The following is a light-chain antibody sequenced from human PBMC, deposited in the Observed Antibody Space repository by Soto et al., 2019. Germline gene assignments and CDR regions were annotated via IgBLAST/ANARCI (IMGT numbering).Light chain of an antibody. V-gene: IGKV3-15*01. CDR2: DTS. Sequence: EVVMRQSPVTLSVSPREVATLSCRASQGVGDTLAWYQDKPGQPRRLLIYDTSSRATGVPTRFSGSRSGAEFTLTINSLQSEDCAVYYCQPYNNWPLSFGGGAKVDIK. CDR1: QGVGDT. J-gene: IGKJ4*01. CDR3: QPYNNWPLS.